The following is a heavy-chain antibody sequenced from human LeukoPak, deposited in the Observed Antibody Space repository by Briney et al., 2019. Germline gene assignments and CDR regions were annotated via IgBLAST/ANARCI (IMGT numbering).Heavy chain of an antibody. J-gene: IGHJ4*02. CDR1: GYTFTSYD. CDR3: ARVDGAVDY. V-gene: IGHV1-8*01. CDR2: MNPNSGNT. D-gene: IGHD1-26*01. Sequence: GASVKVSCKASGYTFTSYDINWVRQATGQGLEWMGWMNPNSGNTGYAQKFQGRVTMTMDPSISTAYMELSSLRSEDTAVYYCARVDGAVDYWGQGTLVTVSS.